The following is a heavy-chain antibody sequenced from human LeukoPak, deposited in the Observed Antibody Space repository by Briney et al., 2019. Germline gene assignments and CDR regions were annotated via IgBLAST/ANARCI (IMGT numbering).Heavy chain of an antibody. CDR3: ARAFIPTTTWGY. V-gene: IGHV1-18*01. CDR1: GYTFTSYG. J-gene: IGHJ4*02. CDR2: ISAYNGNT. D-gene: IGHD3-16*01. Sequence: ASVKVSCKASGYTFTSYGISWVRQAPGQGLEWMGWISAYNGNTNYAQKLQGRVTMTTDTSTSTAYMELRSLRSGDTAVYYCARAFIPTTTWGYWGQGTLVTVSS.